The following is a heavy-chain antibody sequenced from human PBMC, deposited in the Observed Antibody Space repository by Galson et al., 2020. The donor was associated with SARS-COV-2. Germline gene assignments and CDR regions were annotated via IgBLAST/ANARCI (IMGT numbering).Heavy chain of an antibody. V-gene: IGHV3-66*01. CDR3: AREFAAAGTYYYYGMDV. D-gene: IGHD6-13*01. CDR1: GFTVSSNY. CDR2: IYSGGST. J-gene: IGHJ6*02. Sequence: QAGGSLRLSCAASGFTVSSNYMSWVRQAPGKGLEWVSVIYSGGSTYYADSVKGRFTISRDNSKNTLYLQMNSLRAEDTAVYYCAREFAAAGTYYYYGMDVWGQGTTVTVSS.